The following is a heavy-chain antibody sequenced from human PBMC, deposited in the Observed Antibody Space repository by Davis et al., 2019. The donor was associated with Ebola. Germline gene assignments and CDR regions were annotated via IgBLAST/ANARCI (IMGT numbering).Heavy chain of an antibody. CDR2: IWSDGVTK. CDR3: VRSYFGGDYYDF. Sequence: PGGSLRLSCTASGFSFSSYGMHWVRQAPGKGLDWVAVIWSDGVTKFYTDSVEGRFTISRDNSKNTLYLEMNSLRVEDTAIYYCVRSYFGGDYYDFWGQGTLVTVSS. J-gene: IGHJ4*02. CDR1: GFSFSSYG. V-gene: IGHV3-33*01. D-gene: IGHD3-10*01.